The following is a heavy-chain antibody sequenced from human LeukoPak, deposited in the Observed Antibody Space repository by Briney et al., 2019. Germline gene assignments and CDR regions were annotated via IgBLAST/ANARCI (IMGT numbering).Heavy chain of an antibody. CDR3: ARHIVVVPAANLARYYYYYYYMDV. Sequence: SETLSLTCTVSGGSISSSSYYWGWIRQPPGKGLERIGSIYYSGSTYYNSSLKSRVTISVDTSKNQFSLKLSSVTAADTAVYYCARHIVVVPAANLARYYYYYYYMDVWGKGTTVTVSS. D-gene: IGHD2-2*01. J-gene: IGHJ6*03. V-gene: IGHV4-39*01. CDR2: IYYSGST. CDR1: GGSISSSSYY.